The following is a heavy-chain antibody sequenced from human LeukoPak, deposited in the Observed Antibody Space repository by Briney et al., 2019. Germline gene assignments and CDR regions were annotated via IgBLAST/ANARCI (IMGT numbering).Heavy chain of an antibody. Sequence: GGSLRLSCAASGFTFSTYSMNWVRQAPGKGLEWVSSITSSGSYIYYADSVKGRFTTSRDNAKNSVYLQMNSLRAEDTAVYYCSRDAGSCSGTRCYKGYYFDYWGQGTLVTVSS. CDR2: ITSSGSYI. CDR1: GFTFSTYS. D-gene: IGHD2-2*02. V-gene: IGHV3-21*01. CDR3: SRDAGSCSGTRCYKGYYFDY. J-gene: IGHJ4*02.